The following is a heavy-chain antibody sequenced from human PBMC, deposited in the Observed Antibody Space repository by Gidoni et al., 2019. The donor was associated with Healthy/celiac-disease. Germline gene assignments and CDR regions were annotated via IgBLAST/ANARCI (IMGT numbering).Heavy chain of an antibody. CDR3: AREAPYEGFGDLNWFDP. CDR2: TYYRSKWYN. V-gene: IGHV6-1*01. Sequence: QVQLQQSGPGLVKPSQTLSLTCAISGDSVSSNSAAWNWIRQSPSRGLEWLGRTYYRSKWYNDYAVSVKSRITINPDTSKNQFSLQLSSVTPEDTAVYYCAREAPYEGFGDLNWFDPWGQGTLVTVSS. J-gene: IGHJ5*02. CDR1: GDSVSSNSAA. D-gene: IGHD3-16*01.